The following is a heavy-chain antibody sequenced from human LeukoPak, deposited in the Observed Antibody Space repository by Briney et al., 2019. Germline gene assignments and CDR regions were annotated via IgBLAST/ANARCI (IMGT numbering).Heavy chain of an antibody. J-gene: IGHJ5*02. CDR3: ARDDCSSISCYHNWFDP. D-gene: IGHD2-2*01. V-gene: IGHV3-7*01. CDR2: IKQDGSEK. CDR1: GFTFSSYW. Sequence: GGSLRLSCAAFGFTFSSYWMSWVRQAPGKGLEWVANIKQDGSEKYYVDSVKGRFTISRDNAKNSLYLQMNSLRAEDTAVYYCARDDCSSISCYHNWFDPWGQGTLVTVSS.